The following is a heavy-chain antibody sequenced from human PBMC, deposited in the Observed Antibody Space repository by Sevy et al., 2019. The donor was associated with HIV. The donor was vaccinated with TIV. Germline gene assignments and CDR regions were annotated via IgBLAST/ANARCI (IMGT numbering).Heavy chain of an antibody. D-gene: IGHD5-12*01. J-gene: IGHJ4*02. Sequence: GGSLRLSCAASGFTFSSYAMSWVRQAPGKGLEWVSAISGSGGSTYYADSVKGRFTISRDNSKNTLYLQMNSLRAEDTAVYYCAKDRRDIVATITGFDYRGQGTLVTVSS. CDR3: AKDRRDIVATITGFDY. CDR1: GFTFSSYA. V-gene: IGHV3-23*01. CDR2: ISGSGGST.